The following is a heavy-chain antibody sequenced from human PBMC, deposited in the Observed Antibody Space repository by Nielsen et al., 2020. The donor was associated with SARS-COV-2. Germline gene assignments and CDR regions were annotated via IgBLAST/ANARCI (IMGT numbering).Heavy chain of an antibody. CDR3: AKDREGTQNY. V-gene: IGHV6-1*01. D-gene: IGHD1-1*01. J-gene: IGHJ4*02. CDR1: GDSVSSNSAT. Sequence: SQTLSLTCAISGDSVSSNSATWNWIRQSPSRGLEWLGGTYYRSKWFNDYAVSVNSRITINPDTSRNQFSLQLNSVTPEDTAVYYCAKDREGTQNYWGQGTLVTVSS. CDR2: TYYRSKWFN.